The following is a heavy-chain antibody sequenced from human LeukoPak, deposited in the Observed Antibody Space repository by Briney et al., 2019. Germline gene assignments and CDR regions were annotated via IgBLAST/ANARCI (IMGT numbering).Heavy chain of an antibody. CDR2: IYYSGST. CDR1: GGSISSSSYY. CDR3: AILQGWFDP. Sequence: PSETRSLTCTVSGGSISSSSYYWGWIRQPPGKGLEWIGSIYYSGSTYYNPSLKSRVTISVDTSKNQFSLKLSSVTAADTAVYYCAILQGWFDPWGQGTLVTVSS. V-gene: IGHV4-39*01. J-gene: IGHJ5*02.